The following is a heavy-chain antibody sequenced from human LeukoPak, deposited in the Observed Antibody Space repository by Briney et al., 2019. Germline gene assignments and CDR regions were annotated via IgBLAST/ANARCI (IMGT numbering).Heavy chain of an antibody. CDR2: INPNSGGT. CDR3: AIVPAAVSDYYYMDV. Sequence: ASVKVSCKASGYTFTGYYMHWVRQAPGQGLEWMGWINPNSGGTNYAQKFQGRVTMTRDTSTSTAYMELRSLRSDDTAVYYCAIVPAAVSDYYYMDVWGKGTTVTISS. D-gene: IGHD2-2*01. CDR1: GYTFTGYY. J-gene: IGHJ6*03. V-gene: IGHV1-2*02.